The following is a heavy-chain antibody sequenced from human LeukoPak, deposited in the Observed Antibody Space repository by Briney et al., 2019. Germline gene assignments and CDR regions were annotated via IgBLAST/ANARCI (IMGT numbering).Heavy chain of an antibody. V-gene: IGHV1-46*01. CDR1: GYTFTSYY. J-gene: IGHJ4*02. D-gene: IGHD1-26*01. Sequence: ASVKVSCKASGYTFTSYYMHWVRQAPGQGLEWMGIIDPSGVPTYAQKFQGRVTMTWDTSTSTIYMELSSLRSEDTAVYYCAREVGATDYWGQGTLVTVSS. CDR2: IDPSGVP. CDR3: AREVGATDY.